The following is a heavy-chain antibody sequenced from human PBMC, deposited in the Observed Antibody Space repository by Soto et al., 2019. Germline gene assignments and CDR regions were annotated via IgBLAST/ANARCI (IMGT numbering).Heavy chain of an antibody. CDR3: AKAHSVYSGSYYFDY. V-gene: IGHV3-23*01. Sequence: GGSLRLSCAASGFTFSSYAMSWVRQAPGKGLEWVSAISGSGGSTYYADSVKGRFTISRDNSKNTLYLQMNSLRAEDTAVYYCAKAHSVYSGSYYFDYWGQGTLVTVSS. J-gene: IGHJ4*02. CDR2: ISGSGGST. D-gene: IGHD1-26*01. CDR1: GFTFSSYA.